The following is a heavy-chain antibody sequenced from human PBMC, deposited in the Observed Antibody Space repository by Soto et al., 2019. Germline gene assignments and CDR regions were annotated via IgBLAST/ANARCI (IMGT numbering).Heavy chain of an antibody. J-gene: IGHJ4*02. CDR3: AGSGHAWPDDY. CDR1: GGSISSGGYY. CDR2: IYYSGST. Sequence: QVQLQESGPGLVKPSQTLSLTCTVSGGSISSGGYYWSWIRQHPGKGLEWIGYIYYSGSTYYNPALKSRVTISVDASKNQFSLKQSSVTAADTAVYYCAGSGHAWPDDYWGQGTLVTVSS. V-gene: IGHV4-31*03. D-gene: IGHD3-10*01.